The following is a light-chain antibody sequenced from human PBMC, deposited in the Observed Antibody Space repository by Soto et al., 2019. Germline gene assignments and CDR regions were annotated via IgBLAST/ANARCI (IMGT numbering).Light chain of an antibody. CDR3: QQYNDNWT. J-gene: IGKJ1*01. CDR2: KAS. Sequence: DIQMTQSPSTLSASVGDRVTITCRASQSISSWLGWYQQKPGKAPKLLIYKASTLQSGVPSRFSGSGSGTEFTLAISSLQPDDSATYYCQQYNDNWTFGQGTKVEIK. V-gene: IGKV1-5*03. CDR1: QSISSW.